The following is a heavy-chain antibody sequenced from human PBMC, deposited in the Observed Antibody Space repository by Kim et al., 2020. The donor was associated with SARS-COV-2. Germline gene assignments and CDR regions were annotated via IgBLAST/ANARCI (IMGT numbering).Heavy chain of an antibody. Sequence: ASVKVSCKASGYTFTGYYMHWVRQAPGQGLEWMGRINPNSGGTNYAQKFQGRVTMTRDTSISTAYMELSRLRSDDTAVYYCARWAGIAAAGTWRAEISKNQNWFDPWGQGTLVTVSS. CDR3: ARWAGIAAAGTWRAEISKNQNWFDP. CDR1: GYTFTGYY. V-gene: IGHV1-2*06. J-gene: IGHJ5*02. CDR2: INPNSGGT. D-gene: IGHD6-13*01.